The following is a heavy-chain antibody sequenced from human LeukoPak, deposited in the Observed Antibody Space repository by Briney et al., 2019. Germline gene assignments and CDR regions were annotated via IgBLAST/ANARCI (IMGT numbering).Heavy chain of an antibody. Sequence: GGSLRLSCAASGFTFSSYGMHWVRQAPGKGLEWVAVISYDGSNKYYADSVKGRFTISRDNSKNTLYLHMNSLRAEDTAVYYCAKAYQGAWSADYWGQGTLVTVSS. CDR3: AKAYQGAWSADY. V-gene: IGHV3-30*18. CDR2: ISYDGSNK. CDR1: GFTFSSYG. J-gene: IGHJ4*02. D-gene: IGHD2-8*02.